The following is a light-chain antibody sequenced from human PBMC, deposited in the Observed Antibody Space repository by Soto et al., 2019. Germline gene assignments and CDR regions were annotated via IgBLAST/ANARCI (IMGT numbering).Light chain of an antibody. J-gene: IGKJ3*01. Sequence: EIVMTQSPGTLSLSPGDTATLSCRASQSLGSDLAWYQQKPGQAPRLLIFGASARPTGIPARISGSGSGTEFTLTISSLRSEDFAVYYCQQRSNWIFAFGPGTKVDL. V-gene: IGKV3-15*01. CDR1: QSLGSD. CDR3: QQRSNWIFA. CDR2: GAS.